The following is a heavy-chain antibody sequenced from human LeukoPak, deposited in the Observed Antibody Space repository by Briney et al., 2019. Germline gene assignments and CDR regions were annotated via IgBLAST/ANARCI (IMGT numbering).Heavy chain of an antibody. J-gene: IGHJ4*02. CDR3: ARGGNSGWRTPNDDY. Sequence: ASVKVSCRASGYTFTSYGISWVRQAPGQGLEWMGWSSAYNGNTNYAQKLQGRVTMTTDTSTSTAYMELRSLRSDDTAVYYCARGGNSGWRTPNDDYWGQGTLVTVSS. D-gene: IGHD6-19*01. V-gene: IGHV1-18*01. CDR2: SSAYNGNT. CDR1: GYTFTSYG.